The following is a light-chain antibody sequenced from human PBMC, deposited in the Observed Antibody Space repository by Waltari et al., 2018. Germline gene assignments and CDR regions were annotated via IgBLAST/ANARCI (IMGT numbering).Light chain of an antibody. CDR2: EAS. CDR3: QQCNSYLLT. V-gene: IGKV1-5*03. CDR1: QSIGSS. Sequence: DIKMTQSPSTLSASVGGRVTITCRASQSIGSSLAWYQQKPGKAPKVVIYEASSLESGVPSRFSGSGSGTEFTLTISSLQPDDFATYYCQQCNSYLLTFGGGTKVEIK. J-gene: IGKJ4*01.